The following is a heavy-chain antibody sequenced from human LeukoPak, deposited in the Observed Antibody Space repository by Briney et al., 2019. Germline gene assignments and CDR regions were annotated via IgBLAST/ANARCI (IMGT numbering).Heavy chain of an antibody. CDR3: ARDVGYSAYD. CDR2: ISYDGSNK. CDR1: GFTFSSYG. D-gene: IGHD5-12*01. J-gene: IGHJ4*02. V-gene: IGHV3-30*03. Sequence: PGRSLRLSCAASGFTFSSYGMNWVRQAPGKGLEWVAVISYDGSNKYYADSVKGRFTISRDNSKNTLYLQMNSLRAEDTAVYYCARDVGYSAYDWGQGTLVTVSS.